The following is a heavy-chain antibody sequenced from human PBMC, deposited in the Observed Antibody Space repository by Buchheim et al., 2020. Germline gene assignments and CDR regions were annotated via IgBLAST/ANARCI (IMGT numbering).Heavy chain of an antibody. D-gene: IGHD2-21*02. J-gene: IGHJ4*02. Sequence: QVQLQESGPGLVKPSQTLSLTCTVSGGSISSGNFYWGWIRQHPGKGLEWIGYIYYSGSTYYNPSLESRGTVSMDTSKNQFSLKLSSVTAADTAVYYCARRSVTQGYFDNWGQGTL. CDR3: ARRSVTQGYFDN. V-gene: IGHV4-31*03. CDR2: IYYSGST. CDR1: GGSISSGNFY.